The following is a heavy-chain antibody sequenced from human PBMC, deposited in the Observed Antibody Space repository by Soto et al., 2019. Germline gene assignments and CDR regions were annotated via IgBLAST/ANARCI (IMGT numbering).Heavy chain of an antibody. D-gene: IGHD6-13*01. J-gene: IGHJ6*02. CDR3: ARTSAAGKYYYGMDV. Sequence: GQSLKVSCKGSGYSFTSYWIGWVLKMTGKGLEWMGIIYPGDSDTRYSPSFQGQVTISADKSISTAYLQWSSLKASDTAMYYCARTSAAGKYYYGMDVWGQGTTVTVSS. CDR2: IYPGDSDT. CDR1: GYSFTSYW. V-gene: IGHV5-51*01.